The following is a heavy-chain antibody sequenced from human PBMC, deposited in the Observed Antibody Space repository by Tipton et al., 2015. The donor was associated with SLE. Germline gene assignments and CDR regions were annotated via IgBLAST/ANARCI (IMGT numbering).Heavy chain of an antibody. CDR1: GGSISSSSYY. J-gene: IGHJ6*02. CDR2: IFHTGAT. V-gene: IGHV4-61*05. Sequence: TLSLTCTVSGGSISSSSYYWGWIRQPPGKGLEWIGHIFHTGATNYNPSLNSRVTISIDTSRNQFSLRLHSVTAADTAVYYCARARYFDSSGFRSEHWFFGLDVWGQGTTVTVSS. CDR3: ARARYFDSSGFRSEHWFFGLDV. D-gene: IGHD3-22*01.